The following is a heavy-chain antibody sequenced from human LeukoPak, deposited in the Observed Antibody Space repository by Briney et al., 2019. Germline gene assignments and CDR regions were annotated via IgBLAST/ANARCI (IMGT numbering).Heavy chain of an antibody. Sequence: GGSLRLSCAASRFTFSSHSMNWVRQAPGKGLEWVSSSTSSSYIYYADSVKGRSTISRDNAKKSLYLQMNSLRADDTAVYYCARGASVVAGNDNAFDIWGQGTMVTVSS. D-gene: IGHD6-19*01. CDR2: STSSSYI. CDR1: RFTFSSHS. V-gene: IGHV3-21*01. CDR3: ARGASVVAGNDNAFDI. J-gene: IGHJ3*02.